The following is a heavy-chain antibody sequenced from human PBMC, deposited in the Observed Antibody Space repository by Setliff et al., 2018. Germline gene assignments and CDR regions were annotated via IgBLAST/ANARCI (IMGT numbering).Heavy chain of an antibody. CDR1: EFTVSNNE. D-gene: IGHD2-2*01. CDR2: ISGGST. V-gene: IGHV3-66*01. CDR3: ARSPRPPTSLDYVDV. J-gene: IGHJ6*03. Sequence: SLRLSCAASEFTVSNNEMSWVRQAPGKGLEWVSSISGGSTSYADSRTGRFTISRDNSKNTLYLQMNSLRADDTAVYYCARSPRPPTSLDYVDVWGDGTMVTVSS.